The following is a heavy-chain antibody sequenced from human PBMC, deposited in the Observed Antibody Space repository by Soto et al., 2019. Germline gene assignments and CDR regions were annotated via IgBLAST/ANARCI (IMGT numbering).Heavy chain of an antibody. J-gene: IGHJ6*02. CDR1: GYTFSRYG. CDR2: INAGNGNT. CDR3: ARGGDLGYNYYYGMDV. V-gene: IGHV1-3*01. Sequence: ASVKVSCKASGYTFSRYGKHWVRQAPGQRLEWMGWINAGNGNTKYSQKFQGRVTITRDTSANTAYMELSSLRSEDTAVYYCARGGDLGYNYYYGMDVWGQGTTVTVSS. D-gene: IGHD6-25*01.